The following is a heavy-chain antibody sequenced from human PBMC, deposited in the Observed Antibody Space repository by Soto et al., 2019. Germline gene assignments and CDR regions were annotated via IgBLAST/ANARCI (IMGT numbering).Heavy chain of an antibody. CDR2: IYTSGST. D-gene: IGHD1-1*01. CDR1: GGSISSYY. J-gene: IGHJ4*02. CDR3: ARGGVELEPTGFRN. Sequence: QVQLQESGPGLVKPSETLSLTCTVSGGSISSYYWSWIRQPAGKGLEWIGRIYTSGSTNYNPSLKSRVTMSVDTSKNQVSLKLSSVTAADTAVYYCARGGVELEPTGFRNWGQGTLVTVSS. V-gene: IGHV4-4*07.